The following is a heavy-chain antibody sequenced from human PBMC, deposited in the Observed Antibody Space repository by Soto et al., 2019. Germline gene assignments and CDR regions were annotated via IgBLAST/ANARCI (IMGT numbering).Heavy chain of an antibody. CDR2: INHSGSS. CDR3: ARMAGPWYFDL. J-gene: IGHJ2*01. CDR1: GGSFSGFY. Sequence: QVQLQQWGAGLLKPSETLSLTCAVHGGSFSGFYWTWIRQPPGKGLEWIGEINHSGSSNYKPPLKSRVTMSLDTSRNEFSLSLNSVTAADTAVYYCARMAGPWYFDLWGRGTLVTVSS. V-gene: IGHV4-34*01.